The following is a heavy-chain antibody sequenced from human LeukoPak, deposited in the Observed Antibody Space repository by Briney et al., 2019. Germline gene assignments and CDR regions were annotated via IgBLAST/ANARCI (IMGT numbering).Heavy chain of an antibody. Sequence: ASVTVSCKASRYTFTDYYMHWVRQAPGPGLEWMGWINPNSCGTNYAQTFQGRVTMTRDTSISTAYMELSRLRFDDTAVYYCARGKSLISLVRGVIYWGQGTLVTVSS. CDR1: RYTFTDYY. CDR2: INPNSCGT. D-gene: IGHD3-10*01. CDR3: ARGKSLISLVRGVIY. J-gene: IGHJ4*02. V-gene: IGHV1-2*02.